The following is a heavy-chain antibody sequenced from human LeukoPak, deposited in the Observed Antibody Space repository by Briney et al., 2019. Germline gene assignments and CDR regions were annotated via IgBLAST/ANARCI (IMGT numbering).Heavy chain of an antibody. Sequence: ASLKVSCKASGGTFSSYAISWVRQAPGQGLEWKGGIIPIFGTANYAQKFQGRVTITADESTSTAYMELSSLRSEDTAVYYCARGVLYCSSTSCYRWFDPWGQGTLVTVSS. CDR2: IIPIFGTA. CDR1: GGTFSSYA. D-gene: IGHD2-2*01. CDR3: ARGVLYCSSTSCYRWFDP. J-gene: IGHJ5*02. V-gene: IGHV1-69*01.